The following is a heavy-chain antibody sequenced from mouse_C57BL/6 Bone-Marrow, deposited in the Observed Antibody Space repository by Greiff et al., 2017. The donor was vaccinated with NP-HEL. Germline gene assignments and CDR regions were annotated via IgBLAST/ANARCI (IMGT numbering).Heavy chain of an antibody. CDR3: ARGLGRRFAY. Sequence: EVNVVESGGGLVKPGGSLKLSCAASGFTFSSYAMSWVRQTPEKRLEWVATISDGGSYTYYPDNVKGRFTISRDNAKNNLYLQMSHLKSEDTAMYYCARGLGRRFAYWGQGTLVTVSA. V-gene: IGHV5-4*03. CDR1: GFTFSSYA. CDR2: ISDGGSYT. J-gene: IGHJ3*01. D-gene: IGHD4-1*01.